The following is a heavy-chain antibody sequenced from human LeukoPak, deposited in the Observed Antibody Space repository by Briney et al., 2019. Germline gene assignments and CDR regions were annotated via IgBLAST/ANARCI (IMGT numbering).Heavy chain of an antibody. CDR2: INPSSGGT. V-gene: IGHV1-2*02. J-gene: IGHJ4*02. CDR3: ARDREQQLRYYFDY. CDR1: GYTFTGYY. Sequence: ASVKVSCKASGYTFTGYYMHWVRQAPGQGLEWMGWINPSSGGTNYAQKFQGRVTMTRDTSISTAYMELSRLRSDDTAVYYCARDREQQLRYYFDYWGQGTLVTVSS. D-gene: IGHD6-13*01.